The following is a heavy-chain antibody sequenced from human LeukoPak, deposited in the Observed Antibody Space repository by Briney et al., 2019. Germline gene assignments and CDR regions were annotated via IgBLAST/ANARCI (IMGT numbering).Heavy chain of an antibody. CDR2: IYYSGST. D-gene: IGHD2-2*02. V-gene: IGHV4-59*01. CDR1: GGSISSYY. CDR3: ARVEVCSSTSCYSLDY. J-gene: IGHJ4*02. Sequence: SETLSLTCTVSGGSISSYYWSWIRQPPGKGLEWIGYIYYSGSTNYNPSLKSRVTISVDTSKNQFSLKLSSVTAADTAVYYCARVEVCSSTSCYSLDYWGQGTLVTVSS.